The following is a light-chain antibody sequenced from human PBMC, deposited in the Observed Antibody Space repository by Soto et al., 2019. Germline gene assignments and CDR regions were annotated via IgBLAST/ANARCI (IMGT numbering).Light chain of an antibody. CDR2: WAS. CDR3: QQYYTTPCT. CDR1: QSVLYSSNNKNY. V-gene: IGKV4-1*01. J-gene: IGKJ1*01. Sequence: DIVMTQSPDSLAVSLGERATINCKSSQSVLYSSNNKNYLAWYQQKPGQPPKALIYWASTRESGVPDRFSGSGSGTDFTLTISSLQAEDVAVYYCQQYYTTPCTFGQGTKVEIK.